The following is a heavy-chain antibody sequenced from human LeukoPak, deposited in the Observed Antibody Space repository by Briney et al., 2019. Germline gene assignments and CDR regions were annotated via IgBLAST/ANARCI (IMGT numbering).Heavy chain of an antibody. Sequence: GASVKVSCKASGYTFTGYYMHWVRQAPGQGLEWMGIINPSGGSTSYAQKFQGRVTMTRDTSTSTVYMELSSLRSEDTAVYYCARDQSSSSWYGGGRWFDPWGQGTLVTVSS. J-gene: IGHJ5*02. CDR2: INPSGGST. V-gene: IGHV1-46*01. D-gene: IGHD6-13*01. CDR3: ARDQSSSSWYGGGRWFDP. CDR1: GYTFTGYY.